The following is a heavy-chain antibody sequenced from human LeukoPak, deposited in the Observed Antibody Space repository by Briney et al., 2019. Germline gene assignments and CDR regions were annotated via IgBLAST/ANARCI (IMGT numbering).Heavy chain of an antibody. J-gene: IGHJ4*02. CDR3: ARAVDTATYNFDY. V-gene: IGHV1-46*01. CDR1: GYTFTRHY. Sequence: AASVKVSCTASGYTFTRHYMDWVRQAPGQGLEWMGIINPSGGSTSYAQKFQGRVTLTSDTSTSTVYMGLISLTSEDTAVYYCARAVDTATYNFDYWGQGTLVTVSS. CDR2: INPSGGST. D-gene: IGHD5-18*01.